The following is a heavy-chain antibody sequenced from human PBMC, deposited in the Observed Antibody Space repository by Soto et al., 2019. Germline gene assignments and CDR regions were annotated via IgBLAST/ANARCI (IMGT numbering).Heavy chain of an antibody. CDR2: ISWNSGSI. V-gene: IGHV3-9*01. CDR3: AKDIKYNWSNMMFDY. J-gene: IGHJ4*02. Sequence: EVQLVESGGGLVQPGRSLRLSCAASGFDFDDYAMHWVRQAPGKGLEWVSGISWNSGSIVYADSIKGRFTISRDNAKKSVYRQLNSLRTEDTALYFCAKDIKYNWSNMMFDYWGQGAQVTVSS. D-gene: IGHD1-20*01. CDR1: GFDFDDYA.